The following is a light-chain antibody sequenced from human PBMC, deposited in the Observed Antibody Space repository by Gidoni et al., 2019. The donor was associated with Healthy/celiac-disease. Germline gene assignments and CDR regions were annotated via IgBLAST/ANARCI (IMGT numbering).Light chain of an antibody. J-gene: IGLJ2*01. CDR2: RNN. CDR1: SANIGSNY. Sequence: QSVLTPPPSASGTPGQRVSISCSGSSANIGSNYVYWYQQLPGPAPKLLVYRNNQRPSGVPDRCSGSKSGTSASRAIIGRRSDGEADYYCAAGDDSRSGVVFGGGTKLTVL. CDR3: AAGDDSRSGVV. V-gene: IGLV1-47*01.